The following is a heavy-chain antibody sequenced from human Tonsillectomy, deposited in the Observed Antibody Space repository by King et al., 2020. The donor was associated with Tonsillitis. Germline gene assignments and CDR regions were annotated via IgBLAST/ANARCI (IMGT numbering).Heavy chain of an antibody. V-gene: IGHV3-74*01. Sequence: VQLVESGGGLVQPGGSLSLSCAASRFTFSSYWMHWVRQAPGKGLVWVSLINSDGSSTSYADSVKGRFTISRDNAKNTLYLQMNSLRAEDTAVYYCARGEGRDYYYGMDVWGQGTTVTVSS. CDR1: RFTFSSYW. D-gene: IGHD1-26*01. CDR3: ARGEGRDYYYGMDV. CDR2: INSDGSST. J-gene: IGHJ6*02.